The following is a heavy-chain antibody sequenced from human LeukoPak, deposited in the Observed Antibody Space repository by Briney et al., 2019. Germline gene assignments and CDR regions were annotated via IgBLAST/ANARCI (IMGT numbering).Heavy chain of an antibody. J-gene: IGHJ4*02. D-gene: IGHD3-22*01. V-gene: IGHV3-23*01. Sequence: GGSLRLSCAASGFRFSDYYMSWIRQAPGKGLEWVSAISGSGGSTYYADSVKGRFTISRDNSKNTLYLQMNSLRAEDTAVYYCAKGHYYDSSETFDYWGQGTLVTVSS. CDR1: GFRFSDYY. CDR2: ISGSGGST. CDR3: AKGHYYDSSETFDY.